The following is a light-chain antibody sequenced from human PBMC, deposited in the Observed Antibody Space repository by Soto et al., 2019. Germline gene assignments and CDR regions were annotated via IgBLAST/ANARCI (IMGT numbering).Light chain of an antibody. CDR3: SSYTSSTTWV. V-gene: IGLV2-14*01. Sequence: QSVLTQPASVSGSPGQSITISCAGTNSDVGGYNSVSWYQRHPGKAPKLMIYEVSHRPSGVSNRFSGSKSGNTASLIISGLQAEDEGDYYCSSYTSSTTWVFGGGTKLTVL. J-gene: IGLJ3*02. CDR1: NSDVGGYNS. CDR2: EVS.